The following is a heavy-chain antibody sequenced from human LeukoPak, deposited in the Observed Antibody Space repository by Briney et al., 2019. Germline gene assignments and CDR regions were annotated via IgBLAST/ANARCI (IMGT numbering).Heavy chain of an antibody. V-gene: IGHV3-23*01. D-gene: IGHD2-15*01. CDR3: ALYCSGGRCYPIGGAFDI. J-gene: IGHJ3*02. Sequence: PGGSLRLSCAASGFTFSSYDMSWVRQAPGKGLEWVSAVSSSGDSTYYVDSVKGRFTISRDNSKNTLYLQMNSLRAEDTAVYYCALYCSGGRCYPIGGAFDIWGRGTMVTVSS. CDR2: VSSSGDST. CDR1: GFTFSSYD.